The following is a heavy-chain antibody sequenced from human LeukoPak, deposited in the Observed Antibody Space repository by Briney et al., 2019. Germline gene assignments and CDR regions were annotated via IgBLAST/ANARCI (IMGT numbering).Heavy chain of an antibody. J-gene: IGHJ4*02. D-gene: IGHD3-10*01. CDR2: ISGSGHNT. Sequence: PGGSLRLSCTASGFTFKLYAMTWVRQAPGKGLEWVSAISGSGHNTYYADSVKGRFTISRDNSKNTVYLQMNSLRAEDTALYYCAKWREGTMVYFDYWGQGTLVTVSS. CDR1: GFTFKLYA. CDR3: AKWREGTMVYFDY. V-gene: IGHV3-23*01.